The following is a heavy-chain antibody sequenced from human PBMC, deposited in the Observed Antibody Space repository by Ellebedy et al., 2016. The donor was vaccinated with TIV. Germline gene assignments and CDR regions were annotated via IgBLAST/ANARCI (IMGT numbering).Heavy chain of an antibody. CDR2: INHIASS. Sequence: SETLSLTXGVHGGSFSGYFWTWIRQPPGKGLEWIGEINHIASSTYNPSLKSRVTMSIDTSKNEFSLSLSSVTAADTAIYYCARGETYCWECLDYWGQGTLVTVSS. CDR3: ARGETYCWECLDY. J-gene: IGHJ4*02. D-gene: IGHD2-8*02. V-gene: IGHV4-34*01. CDR1: GGSFSGYF.